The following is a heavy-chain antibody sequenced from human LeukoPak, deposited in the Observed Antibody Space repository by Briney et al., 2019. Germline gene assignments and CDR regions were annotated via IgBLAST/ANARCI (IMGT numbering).Heavy chain of an antibody. V-gene: IGHV1-2*02. J-gene: IGHJ6*03. Sequence: ASVKVSCKASGYTFTGYYMHWVRQAPGQGLEWMGWINPNSGGTNYAQKFQGRVTMTRDTSIGTAYMELSRLRSDDTAVYYCARDRSADIVVVPAAKGSYYYYMDVWGKGTTVTVSS. CDR3: ARDRSADIVVVPAAKGSYYYYMDV. CDR1: GYTFTGYY. CDR2: INPNSGGT. D-gene: IGHD2-2*01.